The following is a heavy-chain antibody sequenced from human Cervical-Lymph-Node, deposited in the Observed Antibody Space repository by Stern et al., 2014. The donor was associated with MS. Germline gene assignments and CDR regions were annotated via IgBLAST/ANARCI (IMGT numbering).Heavy chain of an antibody. Sequence: QVQLVESGAEVKKPGSSVKVSCQASGATFSSYAIPWVRPAPGQGLESMGGINPIFGTANYAQTFQGRVTITADESTSTAYMELSRLRSEDTAVYYCARGELKEGLVRGMDVWGQGTTVTVSS. D-gene: IGHD1-26*01. V-gene: IGHV1-69*01. CDR3: ARGELKEGLVRGMDV. J-gene: IGHJ6*02. CDR2: INPIFGTA. CDR1: GATFSSYA.